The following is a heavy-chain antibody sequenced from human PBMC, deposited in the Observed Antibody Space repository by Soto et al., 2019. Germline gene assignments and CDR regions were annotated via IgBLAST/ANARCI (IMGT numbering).Heavy chain of an antibody. CDR2: INHSGST. CDR1: GGSFSGYY. J-gene: IGHJ4*02. CDR3: ARIGSGKPIYYLDY. Sequence: PSETLSLTCAVYGGSFSGYYWSWIRQPPGKGLEWIGEINHSGSTNYNPSLKSRVTISVDTSKNQFSLKLSSVTAADTAVYYCARIGSGKPIYYLDYWGQGTQVTVSS. D-gene: IGHD3-10*01. V-gene: IGHV4-34*01.